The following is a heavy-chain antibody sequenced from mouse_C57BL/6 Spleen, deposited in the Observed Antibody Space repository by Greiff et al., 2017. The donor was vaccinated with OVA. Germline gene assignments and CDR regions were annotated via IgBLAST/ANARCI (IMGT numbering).Heavy chain of an antibody. J-gene: IGHJ2*01. Sequence: EVKLMESGGGLVQPGGSLKLSCAASGFTFSDYGMAWVRQAPRKGPEWVAFISNLAYSIYYADTVTGRFPIASENAKNTLYLEMSSLRSEDTAMYYCAKQIDGHRGYFDYWGQGTTLTVSS. V-gene: IGHV5-15*01. D-gene: IGHD2-3*01. CDR3: AKQIDGHRGYFDY. CDR2: ISNLAYSI. CDR1: GFTFSDYG.